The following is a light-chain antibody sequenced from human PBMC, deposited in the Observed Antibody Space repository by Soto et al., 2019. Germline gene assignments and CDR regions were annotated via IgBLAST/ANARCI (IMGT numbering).Light chain of an antibody. J-gene: IGLJ2*01. CDR2: SNN. V-gene: IGLV1-44*01. CDR3: AAWDDSLVGV. Sequence: QSVLTQPPSASGTPGQRVTISCSGSSSNIGSNTVNWYQQLPGTAPKLLIYSNNQRPSGVPDRFSGSKSGTSASLAIGGLQSDDEADYYCAAWDDSLVGVFGGGTKLTVL. CDR1: SSNIGSNT.